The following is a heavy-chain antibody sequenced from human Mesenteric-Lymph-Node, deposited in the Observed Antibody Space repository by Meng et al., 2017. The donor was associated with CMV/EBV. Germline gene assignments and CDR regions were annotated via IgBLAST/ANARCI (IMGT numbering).Heavy chain of an antibody. CDR3: VGSRDSTWYEVDYFEF. J-gene: IGHJ4*02. Sequence: SETLSLTCTVSGGSLSSYYWSWIRQPPGKGLESIAYIYSSGSANYNPSLESRVTMSVDPSKNQFSLKLRSVTAADTAVYYCVGSRDSTWYEVDYFEFWGQGTRVTVSS. V-gene: IGHV4-59*01. CDR2: IYSSGSA. CDR1: GGSLSSYY. D-gene: IGHD6-13*01.